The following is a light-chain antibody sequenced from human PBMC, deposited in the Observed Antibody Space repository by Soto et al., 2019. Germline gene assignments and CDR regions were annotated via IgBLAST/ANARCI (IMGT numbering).Light chain of an antibody. Sequence: EIVLTQSPGTLSLSPGERATLSCRAIERLSSVYLAWYLQRPGQPPRLLIYGASNRATGIPDRFSSSGSGTDFTLIINRLEPEDVAIYYCQQYGGSPRITFGQGTRLEI. V-gene: IGKV3-20*01. CDR3: QQYGGSPRIT. J-gene: IGKJ5*01. CDR2: GAS. CDR1: ERLSSVY.